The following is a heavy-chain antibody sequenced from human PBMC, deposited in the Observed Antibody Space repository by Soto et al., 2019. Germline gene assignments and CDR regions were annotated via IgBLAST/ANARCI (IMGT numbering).Heavy chain of an antibody. Sequence: QVQLQQWGAGLLKPSETLSLTCAVYGGSFSGYYWSWIRQPPGKGLEWIGEINHSGSTNYNPSLKSRVTISVDTSKNQFSLKLSSVTAADTAVYYCARGPSLRYFDPIYYYYYYMDVWGKGTTVTVSS. CDR3: ARGPSLRYFDPIYYYYYYMDV. CDR2: INHSGST. D-gene: IGHD3-9*01. CDR1: GGSFSGYY. V-gene: IGHV4-34*01. J-gene: IGHJ6*03.